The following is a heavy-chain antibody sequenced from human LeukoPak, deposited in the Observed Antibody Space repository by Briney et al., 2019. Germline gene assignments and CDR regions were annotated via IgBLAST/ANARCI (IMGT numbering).Heavy chain of an antibody. CDR1: GFTFSSYG. J-gene: IGHJ6*03. CDR2: IRYDGSNK. CDR3: AKEFRCSSTSCYPNYYYYYMDV. V-gene: IGHV3-30*02. Sequence: GGSLRLSCAASGFTFSSYGMHWVRQAPGKGLEWVAFIRYDGSNKYYADSVKGRFTISRDNSKNTLYLQMNSLRAEDTAVYYCAKEFRCSSTSCYPNYYYYYMDVWGKGTTVTISS. D-gene: IGHD2-2*01.